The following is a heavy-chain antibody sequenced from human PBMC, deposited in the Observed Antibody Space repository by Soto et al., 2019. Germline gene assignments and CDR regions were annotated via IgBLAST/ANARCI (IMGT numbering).Heavy chain of an antibody. CDR3: ARGWGYDSTDYYYAY. V-gene: IGHV1-69*01. Sequence: QGQLVQSGAEVRKPGSSVRVSCKASGGSFNRHTISWVRQAPGQGLEWMGGIIPIFGTATHAQKFQGRVTIIADESTSTVYMELSSLRSDDTAIYYCARGWGYDSTDYYYAYWGQGTLVIVSS. CDR1: GGSFNRHT. J-gene: IGHJ4*02. CDR2: IIPIFGTA. D-gene: IGHD3-22*01.